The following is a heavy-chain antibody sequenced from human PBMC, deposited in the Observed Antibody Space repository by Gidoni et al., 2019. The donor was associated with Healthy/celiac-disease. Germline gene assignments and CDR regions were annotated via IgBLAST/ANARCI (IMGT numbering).Heavy chain of an antibody. D-gene: IGHD3-10*01. J-gene: IGHJ4*02. CDR1: GGSFSGYY. Sequence: QVQLQQWGAGLLKPSETLSLTCAVYGGSFSGYYWSWIRQPPGKGLEWIGEINHSGSTNYNPSLKSRVTISVDTSKNQFSLKLSSVTAADTAVYYCARGPKSRITMVRGGGLRKEGFDYWGQGTLVTVSS. V-gene: IGHV4-34*01. CDR3: ARGPKSRITMVRGGGLRKEGFDY. CDR2: INHSGST.